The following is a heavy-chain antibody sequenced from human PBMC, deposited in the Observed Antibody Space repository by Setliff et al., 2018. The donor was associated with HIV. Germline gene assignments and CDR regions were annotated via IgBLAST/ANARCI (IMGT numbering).Heavy chain of an antibody. D-gene: IGHD3-10*01. Sequence: ASVKVSCKASGYTFTSYHLHWLRQAPGQRLEWMGWINAGNGNTKYSQKFQGRVTITRDTSAKIAYMELSSLTSEDTAVYYCATDPTSRAYGSGSFGWLDPWGQGTLVTVSS. CDR2: INAGNGNT. CDR1: GYTFTSYH. J-gene: IGHJ5*02. CDR3: ATDPTSRAYGSGSFGWLDP. V-gene: IGHV1-3*01.